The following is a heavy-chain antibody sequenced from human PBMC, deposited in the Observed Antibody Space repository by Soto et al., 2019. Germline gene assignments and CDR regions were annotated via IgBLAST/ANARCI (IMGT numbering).Heavy chain of an antibody. D-gene: IGHD3-9*01. CDR1: GGSISSSNW. CDR2: IYHSGST. J-gene: IGHJ5*02. CDR3: ARGNPLLRYFDWLPSSNWFDP. V-gene: IGHV4-4*02. Sequence: PSETLSLTCAVSGGSISSSNWWSWVRQPPGKGLEWIGEIYHSGSTNYNPSLKSRVTISVDKSKNQFSLKLSSVTAADTAVYYCARGNPLLRYFDWLPSSNWFDPWGQGTLVTVSS.